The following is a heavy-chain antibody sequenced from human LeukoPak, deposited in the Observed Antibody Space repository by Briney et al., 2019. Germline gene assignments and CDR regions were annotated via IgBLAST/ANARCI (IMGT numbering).Heavy chain of an antibody. D-gene: IGHD3-10*01. J-gene: IGHJ4*02. CDR2: VKPYNGDT. V-gene: IGHV1-2*02. Sequence: ASVKVSCKPSGHSFTAYYMRWVRQAPGQGLEWLGYVKPYNGDTKIAQKFLGRVTLTRDTSITTAYMELDRLTSDDTAVYYCARIEGSASTWYDRGQGTLSPSPQ. CDR3: ARIEGSASTWYD. CDR1: GHSFTAYY.